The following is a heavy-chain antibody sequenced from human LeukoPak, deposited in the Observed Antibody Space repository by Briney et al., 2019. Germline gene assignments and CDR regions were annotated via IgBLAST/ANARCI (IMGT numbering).Heavy chain of an antibody. J-gene: IGHJ4*02. CDR2: ISSSSSTI. CDR1: GFTFSTYS. Sequence: GGSLRLSCAASGFTFSTYSMNWVRQAPGKGLEWVSYISSSSSTIYYADSVKGRFTISRDNAKNSPYLQMNSLRDEDTAVYYCALVTTVTYHYWGQGTLVTVSS. CDR3: ALVTTVTYHY. V-gene: IGHV3-48*02. D-gene: IGHD4-17*01.